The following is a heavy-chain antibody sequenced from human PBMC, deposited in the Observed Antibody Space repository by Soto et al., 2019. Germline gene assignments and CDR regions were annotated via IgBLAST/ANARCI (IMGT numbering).Heavy chain of an antibody. CDR1: GFSLRGYS. V-gene: IGHV3-48*01. J-gene: IGHJ4*02. D-gene: IGHD4-17*01. CDR2: LSGSGTTI. CDR3: ARGAGYGDYGGY. Sequence: EVQLVESGGGFVQPGGSLRLSCAASGFSLRGYSMIWVRQAPGKGLEWVSYLSGSGTTIYYADSVKGRFTISRDNAKNSVYLQMNSLGAEDTAVYYCARGAGYGDYGGYWGQGTLVTVSS.